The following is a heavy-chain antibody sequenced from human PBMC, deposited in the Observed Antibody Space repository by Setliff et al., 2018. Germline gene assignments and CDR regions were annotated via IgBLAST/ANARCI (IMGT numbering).Heavy chain of an antibody. D-gene: IGHD2-8*01. CDR3: AKVKKPLIRGSGFDY. CDR2: LSDDGSNE. V-gene: IGHV3-30*18. J-gene: IGHJ4*02. CDR1: GFTVSSFS. Sequence: GGSLRLSCAASGFTVSSFSMHWVRQAPVKGLDWVATLSDDGSNEFYADSVQGRFTISRDNSENTLFLQMTSLRPEDTGIYYCAKVKKPLIRGSGFDYWGRGTLVTAPQ.